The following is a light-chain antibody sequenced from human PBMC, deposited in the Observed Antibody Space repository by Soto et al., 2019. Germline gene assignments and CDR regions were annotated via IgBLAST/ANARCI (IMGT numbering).Light chain of an antibody. Sequence: EIVMTQSPATLSVSPGERATLSCRASQSVGSNLAWFQQKPGQPPRLLMYGASNRAAGISARFSDSGSGTEFTLTISSLQSEDFAVYFCQQYNNWPPAYTFGQGTKLEIK. V-gene: IGKV3D-15*01. CDR3: QQYNNWPPAYT. CDR1: QSVGSN. CDR2: GAS. J-gene: IGKJ2*01.